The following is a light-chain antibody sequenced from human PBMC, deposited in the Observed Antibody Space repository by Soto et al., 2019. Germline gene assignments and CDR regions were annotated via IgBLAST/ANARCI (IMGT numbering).Light chain of an antibody. CDR2: AAS. CDR3: QQYGNSPRT. J-gene: IGKJ1*01. V-gene: IGKV3-20*01. CDR1: QSIFSNY. Sequence: EVMLTQSPGTLSLSPGERATLSCRASQSIFSNYLAWYQQTSGQAPRLLIYAASNTATGLPDRFSGSGSGTDFTLTISRLEPEDFAVYYCQQYGNSPRTFGQGTKVEFK.